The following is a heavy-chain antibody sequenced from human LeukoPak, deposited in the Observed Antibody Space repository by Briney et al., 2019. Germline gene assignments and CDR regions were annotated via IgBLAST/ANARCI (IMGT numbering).Heavy chain of an antibody. CDR1: GGTFSSYA. CDR3: ARDWEYSSSWYVSGFDP. Sequence: GSSVKVSCKASGGTFSSYAISWVRQAPGQGLEWMGRIIPIFGTANYAQKFQGRVTITTDESTSTAYMELSSLRSEDTAVYYCARDWEYSSSWYVSGFDPRGQGTLVTVSS. J-gene: IGHJ5*02. V-gene: IGHV1-69*05. D-gene: IGHD6-13*01. CDR2: IIPIFGTA.